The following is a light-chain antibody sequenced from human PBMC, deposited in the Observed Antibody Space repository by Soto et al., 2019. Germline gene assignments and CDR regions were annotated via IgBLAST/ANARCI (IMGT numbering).Light chain of an antibody. Sequence: QSALTQPRSVSWSPGQSVTISCTGNSSDVGGYNFVSWYQHNPGKAPKLMIFDVSARPSGVPDRFSCSKSANTASLTISGLQAEDEADYYCCSYVGTYTPLFGGGTKLTVL. CDR3: CSYVGTYTPL. J-gene: IGLJ2*01. CDR2: DVS. CDR1: SSDVGGYNF. V-gene: IGLV2-11*01.